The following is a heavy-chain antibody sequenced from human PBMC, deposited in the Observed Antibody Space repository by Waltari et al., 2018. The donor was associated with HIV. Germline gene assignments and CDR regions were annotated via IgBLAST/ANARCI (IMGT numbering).Heavy chain of an antibody. CDR3: THQKGYSSSWYITAYYFDY. Sequence: QLQLQESGPRLVKSSETLSLSCTVPGGSISSSGYYWGCIRQPPGKGLEWVGSIYYSGSTYYNPSLKSRVTISVDTSKNQFSLKLSSVTAADTAVYYCTHQKGYSSSWYITAYYFDYWGQEPWSPSPQ. D-gene: IGHD6-13*01. J-gene: IGHJ4*01. V-gene: IGHV4-39*01. CDR2: IYYSGST. CDR1: GGSISSSGYY.